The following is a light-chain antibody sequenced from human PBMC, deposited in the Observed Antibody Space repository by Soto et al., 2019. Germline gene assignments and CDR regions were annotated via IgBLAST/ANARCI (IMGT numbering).Light chain of an antibody. CDR2: WAS. J-gene: IGKJ1*01. Sequence: DIVMTQSPDSLAVSLGERATINCKSSQSVLYSSNNKNYLAWYQQKAGQSPKVLIYWASTRESGVPDRFSGSGSGTDFTLTISSLQAEDVAVYYCQQYNDWPRTFGQGTKVEIK. CDR3: QQYNDWPRT. CDR1: QSVLYSSNNKNY. V-gene: IGKV4-1*01.